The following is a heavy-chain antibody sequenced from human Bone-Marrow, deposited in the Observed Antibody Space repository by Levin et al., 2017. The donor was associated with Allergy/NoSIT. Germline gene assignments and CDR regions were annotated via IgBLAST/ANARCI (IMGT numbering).Heavy chain of an antibody. CDR3: ARLGSESNGYVNGMDV. V-gene: IGHV5-51*01. CDR1: GYSYTNYW. J-gene: IGHJ6*02. D-gene: IGHD3-22*01. CDR2: IYPGDSDT. Sequence: GESLKISCQGSGYSYTNYWIAWVRQMPGRGLEWMGIIYPGDSDTRYSPSFQGQVTFSADKSITTAYLQWSSLKASDTAMYFCARLGSESNGYVNGMDVWGQGTAVTVSS.